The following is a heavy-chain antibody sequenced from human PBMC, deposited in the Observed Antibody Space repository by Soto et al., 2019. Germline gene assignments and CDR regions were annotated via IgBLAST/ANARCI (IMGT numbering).Heavy chain of an antibody. D-gene: IGHD3-22*01. CDR1: GYTFISYG. V-gene: IGHV1-18*01. CDR3: ARDRVPKSSGYFPFDY. Sequence: QVQLVQSGAEVKKPGASVKVSCKSSGYTFISYGIIWVRQAPGQGLEWMGWISTFNGKTNYAQTVQGRVTMTTDTSTTTAYMELRSLKSDDTAVYYCARDRVPKSSGYFPFDYWGQGTLVTVSS. J-gene: IGHJ4*02. CDR2: ISTFNGKT.